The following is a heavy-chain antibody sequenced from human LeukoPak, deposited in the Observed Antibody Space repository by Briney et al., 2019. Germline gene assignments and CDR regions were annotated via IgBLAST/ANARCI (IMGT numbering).Heavy chain of an antibody. CDR2: MNPNSGNT. CDR1: GYTFTGYY. Sequence: ASVKVSCKASGYTFTGYYMHWVRQAPGQGLEWMGWMNPNSGNTGYAQKFQGRVTMTRNTSISTAYMELSSLRSEDTAVYYCARVFSIEDLGPYDAFDIWGQGTMVTVSS. CDR3: ARVFSIEDLGPYDAFDI. V-gene: IGHV1-8*02. J-gene: IGHJ3*02. D-gene: IGHD2/OR15-2a*01.